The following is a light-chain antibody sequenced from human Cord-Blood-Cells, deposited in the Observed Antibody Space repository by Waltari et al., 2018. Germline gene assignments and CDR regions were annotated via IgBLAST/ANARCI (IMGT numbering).Light chain of an antibody. CDR1: QGISNY. J-gene: IGKJ1*01. V-gene: IGKV1-27*01. CDR2: AAS. CDR3: QKYNSART. Sequence: DIQMTQSPSSLSASVGDRVTITGRASQGISNYLAWYQQKPGKVPKLLIYAASTLQSGVPSRFSGSGSGTDFTLTISSLQPEDVATYYCQKYNSARTFGQGTKVEIK.